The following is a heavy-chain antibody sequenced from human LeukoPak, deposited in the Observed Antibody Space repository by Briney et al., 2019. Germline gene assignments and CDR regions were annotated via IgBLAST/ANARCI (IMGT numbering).Heavy chain of an antibody. D-gene: IGHD3-9*01. J-gene: IGHJ4*02. CDR1: GYSFTNYW. CDR3: AREGASFEFDY. V-gene: IGHV5-51*01. Sequence: GESLKISCKGSGYSFTNYWICWVRQMPRKGLEWMGIIYPGGSDTRYSPSFQGQVTVSADKSITTAYLQWSNLTASDTAMYYCAREGASFEFDYWGQGTLVTVSS. CDR2: IYPGGSDT.